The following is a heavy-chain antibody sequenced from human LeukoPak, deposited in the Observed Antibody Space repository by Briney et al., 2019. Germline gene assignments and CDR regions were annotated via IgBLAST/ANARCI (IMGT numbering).Heavy chain of an antibody. V-gene: IGHV1-2*02. CDR2: INPNSGGT. CDR1: GYSFTDYY. J-gene: IGHJ5*02. CDR3: ARADRLHGGPYLIGP. Sequence: ASVKVSCKTSGYSFTDYYMHWVRQAPGQGLEWMGWINPNSGGTSSAQKFQDRVTMTRDTSITTVYVEMSWLTFDDTAIYYCARADRLHGGPYLIGPWGQGTLVTVSS. D-gene: IGHD2-21*01.